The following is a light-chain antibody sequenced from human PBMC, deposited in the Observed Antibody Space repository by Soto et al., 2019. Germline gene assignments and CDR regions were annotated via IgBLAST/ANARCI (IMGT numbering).Light chain of an antibody. J-gene: IGKJ1*01. CDR1: QSISSW. CDR2: DAS. V-gene: IGKV1-5*01. CDR3: QQYNSYSPTT. Sequence: DIQMTQSPSTLSASVGDRVTITCRASQSISSWLVWYQQKPGKAPKLLIYDASSLESGVPSRFSGSGSGTEFTLTISSLQPDDFATYYCQQYNSYSPTTFGQGTKVEIK.